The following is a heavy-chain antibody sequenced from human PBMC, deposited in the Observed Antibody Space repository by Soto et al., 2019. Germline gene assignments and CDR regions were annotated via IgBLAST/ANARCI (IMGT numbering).Heavy chain of an antibody. J-gene: IGHJ4*02. CDR3: AKVYSSGSYFPDY. V-gene: IGHV3-23*01. CDR2: ISARGDST. D-gene: IGHD3-22*01. Sequence: PGGSLRLSCAASGFTFSSYAMGWVRQTPGKGLEWVSAISARGDSTYYADSVKGRFTLSRDNSRNTLYLQMNSLRAEDTAVYSCAKVYSSGSYFPDYWGQGTLVTVS. CDR1: GFTFSSYA.